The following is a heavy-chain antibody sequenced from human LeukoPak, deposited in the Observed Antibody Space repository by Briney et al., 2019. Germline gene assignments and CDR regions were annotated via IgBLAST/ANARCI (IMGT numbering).Heavy chain of an antibody. Sequence: GGSLRLSCAASGFTFSSYAMSWVRQAPGKGLEWVSLISGSGGSTYYADSLKGRFTISRDNSKNTLYLQMNSLRAEDTDVFYCAKDRDDYVWGSYLGAFDIWGQGTMVTVSS. CDR2: ISGSGGST. V-gene: IGHV3-23*01. CDR3: AKDRDDYVWGSYLGAFDI. J-gene: IGHJ3*02. D-gene: IGHD3-16*01. CDR1: GFTFSSYA.